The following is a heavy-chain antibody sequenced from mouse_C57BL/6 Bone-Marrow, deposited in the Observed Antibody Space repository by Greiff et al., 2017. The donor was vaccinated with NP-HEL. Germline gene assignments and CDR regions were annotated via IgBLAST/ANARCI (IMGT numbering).Heavy chain of an antibody. CDR1: GFTFSSYA. CDR3: ARDPEGNYEGYAMDY. V-gene: IGHV5-4*01. D-gene: IGHD2-1*01. Sequence: EVKLVESGGGLVKPGGSLKLSCAASGFTFSSYAMSWVRQTPEKRLEWVATISDGGSYTYYPDNVKGRFTISRDNAKNNLYLQMSHLKSEDTAMYYCARDPEGNYEGYAMDYWGQGTSVTVSS. CDR2: ISDGGSYT. J-gene: IGHJ4*01.